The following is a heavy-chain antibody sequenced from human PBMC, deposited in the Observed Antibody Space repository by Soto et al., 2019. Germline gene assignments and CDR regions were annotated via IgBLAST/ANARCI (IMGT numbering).Heavy chain of an antibody. CDR1: GFSLSNARMG. CDR2: IFYNYEK. J-gene: IGHJ4*01. Sequence: QVTLKESGHVLVKPTETLTLTCTVSGFSLSNARMGVSWIRQPPGKALEWLAHIFYNYEKSYSTSLKSRLTISKDTSQSQVVLSMTNMDPVATATYYFAGPQEVYRSGWYCFYYWGHGTLVNVAS. D-gene: IGHD6-19*01. CDR3: AGPQEVYRSGWYCFYY. V-gene: IGHV2-26*01.